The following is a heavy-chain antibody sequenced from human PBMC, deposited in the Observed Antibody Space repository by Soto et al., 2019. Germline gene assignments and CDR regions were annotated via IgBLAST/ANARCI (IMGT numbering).Heavy chain of an antibody. CDR2: IYYSGST. Sequence: PSETLCLTYTVSGGSISSSSYYWGWIRQPPGKGLEWIGSIYYSGSTYYNPSLKSRVTISVDTSKNQFSLKLSSVTAADTAVYYCATKTGGGWEDGMDVWGQGTTVTVSS. CDR1: GGSISSSSYY. D-gene: IGHD6-19*01. V-gene: IGHV4-39*01. CDR3: ATKTGGGWEDGMDV. J-gene: IGHJ6*02.